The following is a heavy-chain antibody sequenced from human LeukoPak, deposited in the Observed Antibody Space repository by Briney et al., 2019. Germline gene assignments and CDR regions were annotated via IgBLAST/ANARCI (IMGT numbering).Heavy chain of an antibody. J-gene: IGHJ4*02. CDR3: ARRGYSYGSYYFDY. V-gene: IGHV4-59*08. CDR1: GGSISTFY. CDR2: IYYSGST. D-gene: IGHD5-18*01. Sequence: SETLSLTCSVSGGSISTFYWSWIRQPPGKGLEWIGYIYYSGSTSYNPSLKSRVTISVDTSKNQFSLDLSSVTAADTAVYYCARRGYSYGSYYFDYWGQGTLVTVSS.